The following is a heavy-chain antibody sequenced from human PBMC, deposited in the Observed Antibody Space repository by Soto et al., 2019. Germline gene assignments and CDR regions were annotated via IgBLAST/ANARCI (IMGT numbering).Heavy chain of an antibody. V-gene: IGHV3-7*01. CDR3: ARDRSLAAANWFDP. J-gene: IGHJ5*02. CDR1: GFTFSGYW. D-gene: IGHD6-13*01. Sequence: GGSLRLSCAASGFTFSGYWMSWVRQAPGKGLEWVANIKQDGSEKYYVDSVKGRFTISRDNAENSLYLQMNSLRAEDTAVYYCARDRSLAAANWFDPWGQGTLVTVSS. CDR2: IKQDGSEK.